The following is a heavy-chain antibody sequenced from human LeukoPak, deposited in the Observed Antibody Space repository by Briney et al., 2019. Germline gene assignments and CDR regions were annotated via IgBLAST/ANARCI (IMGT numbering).Heavy chain of an antibody. D-gene: IGHD2-2*01. Sequence: GALRLSCAASGFTFSSYGMSWIRQPPGKGLEWIGEINHSGSTNYNPSLKSRVTISVDTSKNQFSLKLSSVTAADTAVYYCARYRGVPSKYYFDYWGQGTLVTVSS. CDR3: ARYRGVPSKYYFDY. CDR2: INHSGST. V-gene: IGHV4-34*01. J-gene: IGHJ4*02. CDR1: GFTFSSYG.